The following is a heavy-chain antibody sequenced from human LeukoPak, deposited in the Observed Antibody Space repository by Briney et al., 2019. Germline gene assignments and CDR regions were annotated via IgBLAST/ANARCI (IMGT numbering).Heavy chain of an antibody. Sequence: PGGSLRLSCAASGFTFSSYGMSWVRQAPGKGLEWVSAISGSGGSTYYADSVKGRFTISRDNSKNTLYLQMNSLRAEDTAVYYCAKSPRWKQLVPRWFDPWGQGTLVTVSS. CDR3: AKSPRWKQLVPRWFDP. CDR2: ISGSGGST. CDR1: GFTFSSYG. V-gene: IGHV3-23*01. D-gene: IGHD6-13*01. J-gene: IGHJ5*02.